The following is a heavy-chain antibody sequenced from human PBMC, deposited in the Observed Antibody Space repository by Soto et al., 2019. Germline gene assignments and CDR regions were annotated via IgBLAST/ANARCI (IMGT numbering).Heavy chain of an antibody. D-gene: IGHD6-19*01. V-gene: IGHV3-33*01. CDR2: IWYDGSNK. Sequence: QVQLVESGGGVVQPGRSLRLSCAASGFTFSSYGMHWVRQAPGKGLEWVAVIWYDGSNKYYADSVKGRFTISRDNSKNTLYLQMNSLRAEDTAVYYGARDRALSSGWLNYWGQGTLVTVSS. J-gene: IGHJ4*02. CDR3: ARDRALSSGWLNY. CDR1: GFTFSSYG.